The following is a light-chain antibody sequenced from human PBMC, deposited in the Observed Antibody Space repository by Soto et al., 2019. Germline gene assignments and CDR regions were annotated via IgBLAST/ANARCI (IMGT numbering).Light chain of an antibody. CDR3: QLYGRSRRAT. Sequence: GDRVTITCRASQSISSWLAWYQQKPGKAPKLLIYDASSLESGVPSRFSGSGSGTDFTLTISRLEPEDFAVYYCQLYGRSRRATFGQGTRLEI. CDR2: DAS. V-gene: IGKV1-5*01. CDR1: QSISSW. J-gene: IGKJ5*01.